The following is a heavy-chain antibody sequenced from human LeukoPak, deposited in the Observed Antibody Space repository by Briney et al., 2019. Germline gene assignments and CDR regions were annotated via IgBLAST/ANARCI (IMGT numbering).Heavy chain of an antibody. J-gene: IGHJ4*02. V-gene: IGHV1-3*01. CDR3: ARAEPAGYEVY. CDR2: INAGNGNT. D-gene: IGHD1-1*01. Sequence: GASVNVSCKASGYTFTSYAMHWVRQAPGQRLEWMGWINAGNGNTKYSQKFQGRVTITRDTSASTAYMELSSLRSEDTAVYYCARAEPAGYEVYWGQGTLVTVSS. CDR1: GYTFTSYA.